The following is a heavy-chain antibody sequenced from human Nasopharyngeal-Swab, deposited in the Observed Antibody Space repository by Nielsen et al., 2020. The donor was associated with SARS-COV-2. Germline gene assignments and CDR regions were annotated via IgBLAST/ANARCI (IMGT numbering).Heavy chain of an antibody. D-gene: IGHD3/OR15-3a*01. CDR3: VKDGQPPGP. CDR2: ISAHNGNT. Sequence: ASVKVSCKASGYTFTSYGINWVRQAPGQGLEWMGWISAHNGNTKYQQKLQGRVTMTTDTSTSTAYMELRSLRSDDTAVYFCVKDGQPPGPWGQGTLVTVSS. CDR1: GYTFTSYG. V-gene: IGHV1-18*04. J-gene: IGHJ4*02.